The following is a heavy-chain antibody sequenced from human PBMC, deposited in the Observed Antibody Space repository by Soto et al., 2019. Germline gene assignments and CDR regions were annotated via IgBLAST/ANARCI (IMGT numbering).Heavy chain of an antibody. CDR1: GFTFSNYN. J-gene: IGHJ6*02. CDR3: ARGILGGVRIDYGMDV. Sequence: DVQLVESGGGLVKPGGSLRLSCAASGFTFSNYNMNWVRQPPGKGLEWVSSITSAGSYIYYAESLKGRVTISRDNAKNSLFLQMNSLRAEDTALYFCARGILGGVRIDYGMDVWGQGTTVTVSS. CDR2: ITSAGSYI. D-gene: IGHD2-8*02. V-gene: IGHV3-21*01.